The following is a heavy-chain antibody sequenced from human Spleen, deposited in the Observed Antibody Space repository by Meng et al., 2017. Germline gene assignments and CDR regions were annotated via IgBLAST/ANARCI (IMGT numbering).Heavy chain of an antibody. Sequence: ASVKVSCKASGYTFTTYAMNWVRQAPGQGLEWMGWINTNTGNPTYAQGFTGRFVFSLDTSVSTAYLLITSLKAEDTAVYYCARSIAARYYYYGMDVWGQGTTVTVSS. CDR2: INTNTGNP. D-gene: IGHD3-9*01. CDR1: GYTFTTYA. J-gene: IGHJ6*02. V-gene: IGHV7-4-1*02. CDR3: ARSIAARYYYYGMDV.